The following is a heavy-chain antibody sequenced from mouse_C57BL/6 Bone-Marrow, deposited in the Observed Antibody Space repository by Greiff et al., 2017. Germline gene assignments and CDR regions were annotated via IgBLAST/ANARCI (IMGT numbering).Heavy chain of an antibody. CDR2: IYPGSGST. D-gene: IGHD1-1*01. CDR3: ASYYYGSSSFDV. J-gene: IGHJ1*03. V-gene: IGHV1-55*01. CDR1: GYTFTSYW. Sequence: VQLQQPGAELVKPGASVKMSCKASGYTFTSYWITRVKQRPGQGLEWIGDIYPGSGSTNYNEKFKSKASRTVDTSSSTAYMQLSSLTSEDSAVYYCASYYYGSSSFDVWGTGTTVTVSS.